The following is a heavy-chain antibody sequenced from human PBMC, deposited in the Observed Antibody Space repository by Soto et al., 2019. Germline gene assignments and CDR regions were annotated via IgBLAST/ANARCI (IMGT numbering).Heavy chain of an antibody. V-gene: IGHV4-30-4*01. J-gene: IGHJ5*02. Sequence: PSETLSLTCTVSGGSISSGDYYWSWIRQPPGKGLEWIGYIYYSGSTYYNPSLKSRVTISVDTSKNQFSLKLSSVTAADTAVYYCARGIGGSNWFDPWGQGTLVTVSS. D-gene: IGHD3-10*01. CDR1: GGSISSGDYY. CDR2: IYYSGST. CDR3: ARGIGGSNWFDP.